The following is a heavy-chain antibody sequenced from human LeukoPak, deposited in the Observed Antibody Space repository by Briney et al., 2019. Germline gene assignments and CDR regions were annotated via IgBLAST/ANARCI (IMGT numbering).Heavy chain of an antibody. D-gene: IGHD4-11*01. V-gene: IGHV4-59*08. CDR2: IYYSGST. J-gene: IGHJ4*02. CDR3: ARYGSATVARFDY. Sequence: SETLSLTCTVSGGSISSYYWSWIRQPPGKGLEWIGYIYYSGSTNYNPSLKSRVTISVDMSKNEFSLNLTSVTAADTGVYYCARYGSATVARFDYWGQGILVTVSS. CDR1: GGSISSYY.